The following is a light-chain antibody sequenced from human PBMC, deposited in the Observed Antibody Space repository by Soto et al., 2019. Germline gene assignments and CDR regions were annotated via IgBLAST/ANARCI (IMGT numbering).Light chain of an antibody. CDR3: CSYAGNYLYL. J-gene: IGLJ1*01. Sequence: QSVLTQPRSVSGSPGQSVTISCTGTSNDVGRYNSVSWYQQHPGKAPKLMIYDVSKRPSGVPDRFPASKPGNTASLTISGLQTEDEADYYCCSYAGNYLYLFATGTKVTVL. CDR1: SNDVGRYNS. CDR2: DVS. V-gene: IGLV2-11*01.